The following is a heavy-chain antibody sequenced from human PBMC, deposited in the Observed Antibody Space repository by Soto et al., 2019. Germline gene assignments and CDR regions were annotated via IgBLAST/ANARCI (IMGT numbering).Heavy chain of an antibody. D-gene: IGHD3-3*01. V-gene: IGHV4-39*01. CDR1: GGSISSSSYY. J-gene: IGHJ4*02. CDR2: IYYSGST. CDR3: ARSGDFWSGYYMGY. Sequence: SETLSLTCTVSGGSISSSSYYWGWIRQPPGKGLEWIGSIYYSGSTYYNPSLKSRVTISVDTSKNQFSLKLSSVTAADTAVYYCARSGDFWSGYYMGYWGQGTLVTVSS.